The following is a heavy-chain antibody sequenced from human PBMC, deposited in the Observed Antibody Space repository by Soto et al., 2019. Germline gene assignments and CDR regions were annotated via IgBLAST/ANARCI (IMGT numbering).Heavy chain of an antibody. Sequence: PSETLSLTCAVSGPSVSSTYWWSWVRQPPGKGLEWIGEINHSGSTNYNPSLKSRVTISVDTSKNQISLKLSSVTAADTAVYYCARGKRLLWFGHDAFDIWGQGTMVTVSS. D-gene: IGHD3-10*01. CDR2: INHSGST. V-gene: IGHV4-4*02. CDR3: ARGKRLLWFGHDAFDI. CDR1: GPSVSSTYW. J-gene: IGHJ3*02.